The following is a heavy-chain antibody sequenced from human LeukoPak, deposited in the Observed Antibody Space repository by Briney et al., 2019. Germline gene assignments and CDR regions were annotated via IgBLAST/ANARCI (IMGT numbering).Heavy chain of an antibody. Sequence: ASVKVSCKTSGYTFTSYDINWVRQATGQGLEWMGWMNPDSGSTVYAQKFQGRVTITRDTSIGTAYMELRSLRSDDTAVYYCARDLAPRCSSTSCYPPFDYWGQGTLVTVSS. J-gene: IGHJ4*02. D-gene: IGHD2-2*01. V-gene: IGHV1-8*03. CDR2: MNPDSGST. CDR3: ARDLAPRCSSTSCYPPFDY. CDR1: GYTFTSYD.